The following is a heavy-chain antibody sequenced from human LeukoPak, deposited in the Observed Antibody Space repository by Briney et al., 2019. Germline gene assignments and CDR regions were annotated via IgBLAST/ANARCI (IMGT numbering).Heavy chain of an antibody. CDR3: ARELTAMVSEYDY. V-gene: IGHV3-21*01. CDR1: GFTFSSYS. D-gene: IGHD5-18*01. Sequence: GGSLRLSCAASGFTFSSYSMNWVRQAPGKGLEWVSSISSSSSYIYYADSVKGRFTISRDNAKNSLYLQMNSLRAEDTAVYYCARELTAMVSEYDYWGQGTLVTVSS. J-gene: IGHJ4*02. CDR2: ISSSSSYI.